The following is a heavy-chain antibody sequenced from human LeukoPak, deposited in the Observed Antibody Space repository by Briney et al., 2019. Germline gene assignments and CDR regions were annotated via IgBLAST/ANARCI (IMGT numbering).Heavy chain of an antibody. D-gene: IGHD2-15*01. J-gene: IGHJ4*02. V-gene: IGHV3-43*01. CDR2: ISWDGGST. Sequence: GGSLRLSCAASGFTFDDYTMHWVRQAPGKALKWVSLISWDGGSTYYADSVKGRFTISRDNSKNSLYLQMNSLRTEDTALYYCAKDAGYCSGGSCYDIFDYWGQGTLVTVS. CDR3: AKDAGYCSGGSCYDIFDY. CDR1: GFTFDDYT.